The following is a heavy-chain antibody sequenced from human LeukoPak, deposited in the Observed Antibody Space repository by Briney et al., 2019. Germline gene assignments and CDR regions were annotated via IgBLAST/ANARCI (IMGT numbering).Heavy chain of an antibody. Sequence: SETLSLTCTVSGGSISSYYWSWIRQPPGKGLEWIGYIYYSGSTNYNPSLKSRVTISVDTSKNQFSLKLSSVTAADTAVYYCARHPVTTVVTRGFDYWGQGTLVTVSS. J-gene: IGHJ4*02. CDR2: IYYSGST. CDR1: GGSISSYY. CDR3: ARHPVTTVVTRGFDY. V-gene: IGHV4-59*08. D-gene: IGHD4-23*01.